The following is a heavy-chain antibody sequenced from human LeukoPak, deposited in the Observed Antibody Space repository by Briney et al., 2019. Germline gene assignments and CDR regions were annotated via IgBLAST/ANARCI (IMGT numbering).Heavy chain of an antibody. CDR2: ISAYNGNT. CDR1: GYTFTTYA. Sequence: ASVKVSCKAFGYTFTTYAISWVRQAPGQGLEWMGWISAYNGNTNYAQKLQGRVTMTTDTSTSSAYMELRSLRSGDTALYYCAREGDDYVWGSYRYFDFWGQGTLVTVSS. V-gene: IGHV1-18*04. CDR3: AREGDDYVWGSYRYFDF. J-gene: IGHJ4*02. D-gene: IGHD3-16*02.